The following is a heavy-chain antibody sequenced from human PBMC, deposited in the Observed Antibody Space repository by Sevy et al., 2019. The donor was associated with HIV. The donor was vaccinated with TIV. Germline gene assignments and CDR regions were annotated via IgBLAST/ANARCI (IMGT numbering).Heavy chain of an antibody. CDR1: GGTFSSYA. D-gene: IGHD2-2*01. CDR3: ARASPAPRGYYFDY. CDR2: IIPILGIA. J-gene: IGHJ4*02. Sequence: ASVKVSCKASGGTFSSYAISWVRQAPGQGLEWMGGIIPILGIANYAQKFQGRVTITADKSTSTAYMELSSLRSEDTAVYYCARASPAPRGYYFDYWGQGTLVTVSS. V-gene: IGHV1-69*10.